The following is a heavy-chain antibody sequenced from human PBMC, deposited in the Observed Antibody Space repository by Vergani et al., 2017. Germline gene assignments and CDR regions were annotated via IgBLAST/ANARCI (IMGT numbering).Heavy chain of an antibody. CDR2: FDPEDGET. CDR1: GYTFTSYY. V-gene: IGHV1-24*01. D-gene: IGHD1-7*01. CDR3: ATALFGNLWNYGHY. J-gene: IGHJ4*02. Sequence: QVQLVQSGAEVKKPGVSVKVSCKASGYTFTSYYMHWVRQAPGKGLEWMGGFDPEDGETIYAQKFQGRVTMTEDTSTDTAYMELSSLRSEDTAVYYCATALFGNLWNYGHYWGQGTLVTVSS.